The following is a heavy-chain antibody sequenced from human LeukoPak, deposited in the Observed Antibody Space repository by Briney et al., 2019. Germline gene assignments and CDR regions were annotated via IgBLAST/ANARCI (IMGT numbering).Heavy chain of an antibody. J-gene: IGHJ2*01. Sequence: ASVKVSCKASGYTFTSYAMHWVRQAPGQRLEWMGWSNAGNGNTKYSQEFQGRVTITRDTSASTAYMELSSLRSEDTAVYYCAADNYYGSSGYSFLWYFDLWGRGTLVTVSS. CDR1: GYTFTSYA. V-gene: IGHV1-3*02. CDR3: AADNYYGSSGYSFLWYFDL. D-gene: IGHD3-22*01. CDR2: SNAGNGNT.